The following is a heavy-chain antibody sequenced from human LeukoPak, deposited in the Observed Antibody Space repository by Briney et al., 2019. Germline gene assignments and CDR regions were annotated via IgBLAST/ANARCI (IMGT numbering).Heavy chain of an antibody. D-gene: IGHD1-20*01. V-gene: IGHV4-59*01. CDR3: ARVGNWNDGWFDP. J-gene: IGHJ5*02. CDR2: IYYSGST. Sequence: SETLSLTCTGTGGSISRYYWSWIRQPPGKGLEWIGYIYYSGSTNYNPSLKSRVTISVDSSKNQFSLKLSSVAAAGTAVYYGARVGNWNDGWFDPWGQGTLVTVSS. CDR1: GGSISRYY.